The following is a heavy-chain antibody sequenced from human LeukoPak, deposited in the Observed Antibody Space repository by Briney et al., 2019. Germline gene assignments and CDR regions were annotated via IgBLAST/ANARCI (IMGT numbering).Heavy chain of an antibody. CDR3: ARPANRGDAFDI. CDR1: GYSFTSYW. D-gene: IGHD2/OR15-2a*01. Sequence: GESLKISFKGSGYSFTSYWIGWVRPMPGKGLEWMGIIYPGDSDTKYSPSFQGQVTISADKSITTAYLQWSSLRASDTAMYYCARPANRGDAFDIWGQGTMVTVSS. J-gene: IGHJ3*02. CDR2: IYPGDSDT. V-gene: IGHV5-51*01.